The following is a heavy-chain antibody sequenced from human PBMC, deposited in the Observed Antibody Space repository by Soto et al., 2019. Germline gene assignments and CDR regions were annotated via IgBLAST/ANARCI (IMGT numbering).Heavy chain of an antibody. Sequence: ASVKVSCKASGYTFTIYDINWVRQATGQGLEWMGWMNPNSGNTGYAQKFQGRVTMTRNTSISTAYMELSSLRSEDTAVYYCARAAVATIFRVRYYYYYYMDVWGKGTTVTVSS. CDR3: ARAAVATIFRVRYYYYYYMDV. V-gene: IGHV1-8*01. J-gene: IGHJ6*03. D-gene: IGHD5-12*01. CDR1: GYTFTIYD. CDR2: MNPNSGNT.